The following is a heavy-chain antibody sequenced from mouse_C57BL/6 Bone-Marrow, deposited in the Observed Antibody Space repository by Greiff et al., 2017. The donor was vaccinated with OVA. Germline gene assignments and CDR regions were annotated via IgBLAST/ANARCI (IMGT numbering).Heavy chain of an antibody. CDR3: TGESSSYVGAMDY. CDR2: IRLKSDNYAT. D-gene: IGHD1-1*01. Sequence: EVKVEESGGGLVQPGGSMKLSCVASGFTFSNYWMNWVRQSPEKGLEWVAQIRLKSDNYATHYAESVKGRFTISRDDSKSSVYLQMNNLRAEDTGIYYCTGESSSYVGAMDYWGQGTSVTVSS. J-gene: IGHJ4*01. V-gene: IGHV6-3*01. CDR1: GFTFSNYW.